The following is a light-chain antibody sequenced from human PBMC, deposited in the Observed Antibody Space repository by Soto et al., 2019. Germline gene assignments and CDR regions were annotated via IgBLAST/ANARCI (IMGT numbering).Light chain of an antibody. CDR2: AAS. V-gene: IGKV3D-20*02. Sequence: EIVLAQSPATLSFSPGERATISCRASHSVANNYLAWSQQKPGQAPRLIIFAASSRATGVPHRFSASGSGTDFTLSIGRVEPELGARYLCSKNCGLRPCTFGQG. CDR1: HSVANNY. J-gene: IGKJ5*01. CDR3: SKNCGLRPCT.